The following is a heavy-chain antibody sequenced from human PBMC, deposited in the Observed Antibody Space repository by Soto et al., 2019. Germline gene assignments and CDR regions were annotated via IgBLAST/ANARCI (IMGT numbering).Heavy chain of an antibody. J-gene: IGHJ3*02. V-gene: IGHV1-69*02. Sequence: QVQLVQSGAEVKKPGSSVKVSCKASGGTFSSYTISWVRQAPGQGLEWMGRIIPILGIANYAQKFQGRVTITADKATSTAYMERSSLGSEARALYTFPRRMTTVTAGALDIWAKGQWSPSLQ. CDR3: PRRMTTVTAGALDI. D-gene: IGHD4-17*01. CDR1: GGTFSSYT. CDR2: IIPILGIA.